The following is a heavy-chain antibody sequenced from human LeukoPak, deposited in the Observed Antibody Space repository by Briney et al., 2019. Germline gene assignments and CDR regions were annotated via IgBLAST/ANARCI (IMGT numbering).Heavy chain of an antibody. CDR1: GYTFTGYY. V-gene: IGHV1-2*06. Sequence: GASVKVSCKASGYTFTGYYMHWVRQAPGQGLEWMGRINPNRGGTNYAQKVQGRVTMTRDTSISTVYMELSRLRSDDTAVYYCARDSEVAGYGGNDYWGQGTLVTVSS. CDR2: INPNRGGT. CDR3: ARDSEVAGYGGNDY. D-gene: IGHD6-19*01. J-gene: IGHJ4*02.